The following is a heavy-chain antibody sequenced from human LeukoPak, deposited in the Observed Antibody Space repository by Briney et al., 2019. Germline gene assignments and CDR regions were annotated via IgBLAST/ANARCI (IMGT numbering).Heavy chain of an antibody. Sequence: PSETLSLNCAVSGYSFSSGYYWGWIRQHPGKGLEWIGSFYHTGSTYYNPSLKSRVTISIDTSKNQFSLKLSSVTAADTAVYYCARHWGATGFDSWGQGTLVTVSS. CDR2: FYHTGST. D-gene: IGHD3-16*01. V-gene: IGHV4-38-2*01. CDR3: ARHWGATGFDS. J-gene: IGHJ4*02. CDR1: GYSFSSGYY.